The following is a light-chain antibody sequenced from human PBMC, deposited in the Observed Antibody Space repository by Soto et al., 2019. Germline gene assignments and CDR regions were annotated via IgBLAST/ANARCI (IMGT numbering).Light chain of an antibody. CDR3: QHYTSAPET. Sequence: EIVLTQSPGTLSLSPGERATLSCRASQSVSTSLSWYQQKPGQSPRLLIYGASTRATGIPDRFSGSGSGTDFTLTISRLEPEDFAVYYCQHYTSAPETFGQGTKLEIK. CDR1: QSVSTS. CDR2: GAS. J-gene: IGKJ2*01. V-gene: IGKV3-20*01.